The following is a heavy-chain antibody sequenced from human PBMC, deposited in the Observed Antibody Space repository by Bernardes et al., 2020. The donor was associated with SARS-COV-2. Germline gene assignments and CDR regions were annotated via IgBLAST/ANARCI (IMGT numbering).Heavy chain of an antibody. J-gene: IGHJ6*02. CDR1: GYTFTGYY. CDR2: INPNSGGT. V-gene: IGHV1-2*02. D-gene: IGHD3-3*01. CDR3: ARGQYYDFWSGYLGYGIDV. Sequence: ASVKVSCKASGYTFTGYYMHWVRQAPGQGLEWMGWINPNSGGTKYAQQFQGRVTMTRDTSISTAYMELSRRRSDDTAVYYCARGQYYDFWSGYLGYGIDVGGPVTTVTVSS.